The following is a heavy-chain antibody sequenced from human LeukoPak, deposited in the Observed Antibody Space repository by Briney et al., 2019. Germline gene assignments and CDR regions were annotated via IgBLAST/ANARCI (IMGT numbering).Heavy chain of an antibody. CDR1: GGSISSSSYY. V-gene: IGHV4-39*01. Sequence: PSETLSLTCTVSGGSISSSSYYWGWIRQPPGTGLEWIGSIYYSGSTYYNPSLKGRVTISVDTSKNQFSLKLSSVTAADTAVYYCARRETYYYGSGSYYNDYWGQGTLVTVSS. D-gene: IGHD3-10*01. CDR3: ARRETYYYGSGSYYNDY. CDR2: IYYSGST. J-gene: IGHJ4*02.